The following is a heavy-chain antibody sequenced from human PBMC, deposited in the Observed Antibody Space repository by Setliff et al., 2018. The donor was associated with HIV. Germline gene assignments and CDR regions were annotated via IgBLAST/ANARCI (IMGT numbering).Heavy chain of an antibody. CDR3: AREPQRGFSYGRYYSYGMDV. V-gene: IGHV3-33*01. CDR1: GFTFNMYG. D-gene: IGHD5-18*01. CDR2: IWFDGSNE. J-gene: IGHJ6*02. Sequence: PGGSLKLSCAASGFTFNMYGMHWVRQAPGKGQEWVAVIWFDGSNEAYADSVKGRFTISRDNSKNTVDLQMNRLRGEDTAVYYCAREPQRGFSYGRYYSYGMDVWGQGTTVTVSS.